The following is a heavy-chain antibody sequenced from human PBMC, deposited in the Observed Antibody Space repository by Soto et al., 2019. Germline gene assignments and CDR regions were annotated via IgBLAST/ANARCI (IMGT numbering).Heavy chain of an antibody. CDR3: ARGLGYDSNLAFY. CDR1: GFTFSSYA. V-gene: IGHV3-23*01. D-gene: IGHD3-3*01. CDR2: ISGGGGST. J-gene: IGHJ4*02. Sequence: GGSLRLSCAASGFTFSSYAMSWVRQAPGKGLEWVSAISGGGGSTYYADSVKGRFTISRDNSKNTLYLQMNSLRAEDTAVYYCARGLGYDSNLAFYWGQGTLVTVSS.